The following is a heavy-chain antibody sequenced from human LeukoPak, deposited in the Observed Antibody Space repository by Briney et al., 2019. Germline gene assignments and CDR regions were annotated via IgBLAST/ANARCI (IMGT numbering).Heavy chain of an antibody. V-gene: IGHV3-7*01. CDR2: IKQDGSEK. J-gene: IGHJ5*02. Sequence: GGSLRLSCAASGFTFSSYWMSWVRQAPGKGLEWVANIKQDGSEKYYVDSVKGRFTISRDNAKNSLYLQMNSLRAEDTAVYYCARYSSGWSGTGFDPWGQGTLVTVSS. CDR3: ARYSSGWSGTGFDP. CDR1: GFTFSSYW. D-gene: IGHD6-19*01.